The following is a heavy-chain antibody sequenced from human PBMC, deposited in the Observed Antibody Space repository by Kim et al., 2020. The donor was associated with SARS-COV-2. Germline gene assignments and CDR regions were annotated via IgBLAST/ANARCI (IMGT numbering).Heavy chain of an antibody. V-gene: IGHV3-53*01. J-gene: IGHJ4*02. CDR3: AREDYIWGSYRYFDY. Sequence: DSVKGRFTISRDNSKNTLYLQMNSLRAEDTAVYYCAREDYIWGSYRYFDYWGQGTLVTVSS. D-gene: IGHD3-16*02.